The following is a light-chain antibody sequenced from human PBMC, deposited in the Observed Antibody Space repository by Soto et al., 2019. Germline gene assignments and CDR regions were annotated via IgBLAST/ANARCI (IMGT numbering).Light chain of an antibody. Sequence: DIVMTQSPDSLAVSLGERATINCKSSQSVLYSLAWYQQKPGQPPKLLIYWASTRESGVPDRFSGSGSGTDFTLTISSLQAEDVAVYYCQQYSTSPITFGQGTRLEIK. CDR2: WAS. J-gene: IGKJ5*01. CDR3: QQYSTSPIT. V-gene: IGKV4-1*01. CDR1: QSVLYS.